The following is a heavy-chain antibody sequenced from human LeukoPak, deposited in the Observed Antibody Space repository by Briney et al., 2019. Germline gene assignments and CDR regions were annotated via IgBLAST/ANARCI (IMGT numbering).Heavy chain of an antibody. Sequence: PGGSLRLSCAASGFTFSTYAMSWVRQAPGKGLEWVSGISDSGANTFYADSVKGRFTISRDNSKNTLYLQMNSLRAEDTAVYYCARAGYYYDSSGYWGFDYWGQGTLVTVSS. D-gene: IGHD3-22*01. CDR2: ISDSGANT. CDR1: GFTFSTYA. V-gene: IGHV3-23*01. CDR3: ARAGYYYDSSGYWGFDY. J-gene: IGHJ4*02.